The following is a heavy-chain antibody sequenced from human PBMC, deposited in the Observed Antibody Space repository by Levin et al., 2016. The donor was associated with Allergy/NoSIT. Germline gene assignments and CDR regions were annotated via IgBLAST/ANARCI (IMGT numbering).Heavy chain of an antibody. CDR3: TRDTTIFGA. CDR2: IRSKTYGGTT. J-gene: IGHJ4*02. Sequence: WIRQPPGKGLEWVGFIRSKTYGGTTEYATSVKGRFTISRDDSKSIAYLQMNSLKTEDTAVYYCTRDTTIFGAGGQGTLVTVSS. V-gene: IGHV3-49*02. D-gene: IGHD3-3*01.